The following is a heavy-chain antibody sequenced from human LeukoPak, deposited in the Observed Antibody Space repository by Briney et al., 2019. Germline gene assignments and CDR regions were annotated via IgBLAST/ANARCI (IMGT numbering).Heavy chain of an antibody. V-gene: IGHV3-30*18. CDR3: AKDGVWFGDRGYFDY. CDR2: ISYDGSNK. CDR1: GFAFSTFG. Sequence: QTGGSLRLSCAASGFAFSTFGMEWARQAPGKGLEWVAVISYDGSNKYYADSVKGRFTVSRGNSKNTLYLQMNSLRAEDTAVYYCAKDGVWFGDRGYFDYWGQGTLVTVSS. J-gene: IGHJ4*02. D-gene: IGHD3-10*01.